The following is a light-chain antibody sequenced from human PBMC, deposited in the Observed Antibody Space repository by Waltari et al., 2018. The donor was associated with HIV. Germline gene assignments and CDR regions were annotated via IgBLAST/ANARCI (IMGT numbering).Light chain of an antibody. V-gene: IGLV2-14*01. J-gene: IGLJ2*01. CDR3: SSYTSSSTLERV. Sequence: QSALTQPASVSGSPGQSITLACPGTSSYVGGYNYVSWYQQHPDTAPILMIYDVSNRASGFSNRFSDSKSGNTASLTTSGLQAEDEADYYCSSYTSSSTLERVFGGGTKLTVL. CDR2: DVS. CDR1: SSYVGGYNY.